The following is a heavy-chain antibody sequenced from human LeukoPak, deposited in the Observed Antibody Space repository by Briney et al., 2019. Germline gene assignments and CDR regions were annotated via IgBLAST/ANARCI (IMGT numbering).Heavy chain of an antibody. CDR2: ISSSGSTI. J-gene: IGHJ5*02. Sequence: GGSLRLSCAASGFTFSDYCMSWIRQAPGKGLEWVSYISSSGSTIYYADSVKGRFTISRDNAKNSLYLQMNSLRAEDTAVYYCARDCSEDYGGNSIPFDPWGQGTLVTVSS. CDR3: ARDCSEDYGGNSIPFDP. CDR1: GFTFSDYC. D-gene: IGHD4-23*01. V-gene: IGHV3-11*01.